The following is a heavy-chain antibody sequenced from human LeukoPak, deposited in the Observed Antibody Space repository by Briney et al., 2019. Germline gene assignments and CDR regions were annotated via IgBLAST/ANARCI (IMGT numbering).Heavy chain of an antibody. CDR3: AAESLGSGSSGGFDY. J-gene: IGHJ4*01. V-gene: IGHV1-58*02. D-gene: IGHD3-10*01. CDR2: IVVDYDNT. Sequence: GTSVKVSCKASGFTLTTSAMQWVRQARGQRLEWIGWIVVDYDNTKYAQKFQERVTITWDKSTSTSYMELSRLRSEDTAIYYCAAESLGSGSSGGFDYWGHGTLVTVSS. CDR1: GFTLTTSA.